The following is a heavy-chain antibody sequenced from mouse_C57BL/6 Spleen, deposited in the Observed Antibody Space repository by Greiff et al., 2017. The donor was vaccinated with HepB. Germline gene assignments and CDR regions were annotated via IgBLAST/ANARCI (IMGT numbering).Heavy chain of an antibody. J-gene: IGHJ3*01. CDR1: GYAFSSSW. CDR3: ARSGIYYGSSYPFAY. V-gene: IGHV1-82*01. CDR2: IYPGDGDT. D-gene: IGHD1-1*01. Sequence: VKLMESGPELVKPGASVKISCKASGYAFSSSWMNWVKQRPGKGLEWIGRIYPGDGDTNYNGKFKGKATLTADKSSSTAYMQLSSLTSEDSAVYFCARSGIYYGSSYPFAYWGQGTLVTVSA.